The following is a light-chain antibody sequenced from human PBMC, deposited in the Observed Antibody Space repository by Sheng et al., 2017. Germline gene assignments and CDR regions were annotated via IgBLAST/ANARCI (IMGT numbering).Light chain of an antibody. CDR1: SSDVGSYNL. Sequence: QSALTQPASVSGSPGQSITISCTGTSSDVGSYNLVSWYQQHPGKAPKLMIYEGNKRPSGVSNRFSGSRSGNTASLTVSGLQPEDEAEYYCSSYAGSNNLYVFGTGTKVTVL. CDR3: SSYAGSNNLYV. V-gene: IGLV2-23*01. J-gene: IGLJ1*01. CDR2: EGN.